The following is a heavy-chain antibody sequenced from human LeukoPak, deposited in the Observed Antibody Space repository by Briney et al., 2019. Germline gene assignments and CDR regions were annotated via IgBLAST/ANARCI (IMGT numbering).Heavy chain of an antibody. J-gene: IGHJ3*02. CDR3: ARDPPVAGRRSAFDI. CDR2: ISPSGGST. V-gene: IGHV1-46*01. Sequence: ASVKVSCKASGYTFTSYYMHWVRQAPGQGLEWMGIISPSGGSTSYAQKFQGRVTMTRDTSTSTVYMELSSLRSEDTAVYYCARDPPVAGRRSAFDIWGQGTMVTVSS. CDR1: GYTFTSYY. D-gene: IGHD6-19*01.